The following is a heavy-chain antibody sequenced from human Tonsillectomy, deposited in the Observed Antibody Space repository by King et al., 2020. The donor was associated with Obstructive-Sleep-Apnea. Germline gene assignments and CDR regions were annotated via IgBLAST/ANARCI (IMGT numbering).Heavy chain of an antibody. J-gene: IGHJ1*01. Sequence: VQLVESGGGLVQPGGSLRLSCTASGFSFTNYAMSWVRQAPGKGLEWVASISGNGNTAYYADSFKGRFTVSRDNSRATLYLQMSSLRADDTALYYCAKNFGALVKFQYWGQGTLVTVSS. CDR1: GFSFTNYA. V-gene: IGHV3-23*04. CDR2: ISGNGNTA. CDR3: AKNFGALVKFQY. D-gene: IGHD3-10*01.